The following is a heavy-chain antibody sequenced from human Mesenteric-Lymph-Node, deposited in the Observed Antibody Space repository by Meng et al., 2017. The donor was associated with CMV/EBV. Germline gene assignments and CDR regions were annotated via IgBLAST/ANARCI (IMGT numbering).Heavy chain of an antibody. J-gene: IGHJ4*02. CDR1: GGSITCSY. Sequence: VSGGSITCSYWSSIRQPPGKGLACIGYIYYSGSTNYHPSLKSRVTISVDTSQNQFSLKLSSVTAADTAVYYCARGGTGIAVAGSLGYWGQGTLVTVSS. CDR3: ARGGTGIAVAGSLGY. CDR2: IYYSGST. V-gene: IGHV4-59*01. D-gene: IGHD6-19*01.